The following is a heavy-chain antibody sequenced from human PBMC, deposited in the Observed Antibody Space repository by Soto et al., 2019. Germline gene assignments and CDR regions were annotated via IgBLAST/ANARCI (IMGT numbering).Heavy chain of an antibody. J-gene: IGHJ6*02. CDR2: IIPLFRTP. V-gene: IGHV1-69*12. D-gene: IGHD1-1*01. CDR3: ARDNDRLKLGGNYYYLLDV. CDR1: GGTFSSYA. Sequence: QVHLVQSGAEVKEPGSSVKVSCKASGGTFSSYAISWLRQAPGQGLEWMGGIIPLFRTPDYAQKFQGRVTITADESTSTAYIEMSRLRSEDTAVYYWARDNDRLKLGGNYYYLLDVWGQGTTVTVSS.